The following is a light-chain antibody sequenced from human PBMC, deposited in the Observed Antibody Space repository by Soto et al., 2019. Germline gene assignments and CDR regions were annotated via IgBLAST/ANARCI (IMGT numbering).Light chain of an antibody. Sequence: EIVMTQSPATLSVSPGERATLSCRASQSVSSNLAWYQQKPGQAPRLLIYGASIRATGSPARFSGSGSGTEFTLTISSLQSEDFAVYYCQQYNNWLMYTFGQGTKLEIK. V-gene: IGKV3D-15*01. CDR1: QSVSSN. CDR2: GAS. CDR3: QQYNNWLMYT. J-gene: IGKJ2*01.